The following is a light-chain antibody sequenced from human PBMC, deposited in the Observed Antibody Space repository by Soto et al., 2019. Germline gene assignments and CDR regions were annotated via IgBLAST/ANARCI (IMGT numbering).Light chain of an antibody. CDR1: QRVTSRY. J-gene: IGKJ1*01. CDR2: GAS. V-gene: IGKV3-15*01. CDR3: QKLNKWTWT. Sequence: EIDMTPPPVTPYLSQRERATLSARASQRVTSRYLAWYQQTPGQAPRLVISGASTRAAGIPARFSGIGSGTEFTLTLTRLKYDDVAVYDCQKLNKWTWTFGQGTKVDI.